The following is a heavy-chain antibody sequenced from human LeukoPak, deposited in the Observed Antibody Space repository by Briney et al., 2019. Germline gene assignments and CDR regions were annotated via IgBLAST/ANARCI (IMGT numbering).Heavy chain of an antibody. J-gene: IGHJ4*02. CDR2: ISYDGSNK. V-gene: IGHV3-30-3*01. Sequence: PGRSLRLSCAASGFTFSSYAMHWVRQAPGKGLEWVAVISYDGSNKYYADSVKGRFTISRDNSKNTLYLQMNSLRAEDTALYYCAKDKAVRGVIKYYFDYWGQGTLVTVSS. CDR1: GFTFSSYA. CDR3: AKDKAVRGVIKYYFDY. D-gene: IGHD3-10*01.